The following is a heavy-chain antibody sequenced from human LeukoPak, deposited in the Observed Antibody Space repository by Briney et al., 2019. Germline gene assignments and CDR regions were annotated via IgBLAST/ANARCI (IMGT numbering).Heavy chain of an antibody. CDR1: GFTFSSYW. J-gene: IGHJ4*02. V-gene: IGHV3-74*01. D-gene: IGHD3-22*01. Sequence: GGSLRLSCVASGFTFSSYWMHWVRQAPGKGLVWVSRINSDGSSTTYADSVKGGFTISRDNAENTLYLQMNSLRAEDTAMYYCARQYSYDSSGYYPWDYWGQGTLVTVSS. CDR3: ARQYSYDSSGYYPWDY. CDR2: INSDGSST.